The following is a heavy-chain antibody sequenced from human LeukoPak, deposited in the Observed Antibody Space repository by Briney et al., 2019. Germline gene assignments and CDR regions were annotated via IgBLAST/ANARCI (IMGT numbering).Heavy chain of an antibody. CDR1: GFTLSTYE. V-gene: IGHV3-48*03. D-gene: IGHD3-22*01. Sequence: GGPLRLSCGASGFTLSTYEMKWVRRAPGKGLEWVSYMSNSGTTIYYADSVKGRFTISRDNAKSSLYLQMNSLRAEDTAVYYCASGRGYYYADYWGQGTLVTVSS. CDR2: MSNSGTTI. J-gene: IGHJ4*02. CDR3: ASGRGYYYADY.